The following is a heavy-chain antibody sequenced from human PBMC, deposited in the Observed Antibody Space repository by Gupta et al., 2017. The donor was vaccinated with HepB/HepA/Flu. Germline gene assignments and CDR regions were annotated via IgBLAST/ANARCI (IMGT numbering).Heavy chain of an antibody. J-gene: IGHJ4*02. V-gene: IGHV4-39*01. D-gene: IGHD2-21*01. CDR2: IFSSGST. CDR1: GGSLSNTSSY. CDR3: ARHYCGGECYHDS. Sequence: QLQLQASGPGLVKPSETLALTCTVFGGSLSNTSSYWGWIRQSPGKGLEWIGSIFSSGSTYYSPSLRSRVTMSVDTSKNQLSLKLRSVTAADTAVYYCARHYCGGECYHDSWAQGTLVTVSS.